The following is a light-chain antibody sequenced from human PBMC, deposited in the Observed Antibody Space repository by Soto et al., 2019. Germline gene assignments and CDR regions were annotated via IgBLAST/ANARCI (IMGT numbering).Light chain of an antibody. CDR2: DVT. CDR3: CSYVGNYSWL. Sequence: QSVLTQPRSVSGSPGQSVTISCTGTRSDVGGYNYVSWFQPHPDKAPKLMIYDVTKRPSGVPDRFSGSKSGNTASLTSSGLQAEDEADYYCCSYVGNYSWLFGGGTKLTVL. J-gene: IGLJ2*01. V-gene: IGLV2-11*01. CDR1: RSDVGGYNY.